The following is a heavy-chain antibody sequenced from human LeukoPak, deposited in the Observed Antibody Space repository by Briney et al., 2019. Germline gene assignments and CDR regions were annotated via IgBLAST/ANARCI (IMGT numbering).Heavy chain of an antibody. J-gene: IGHJ4*02. Sequence: SVKVSCKASGGTFSSYAISWVRQAPGQGLEWMGGIIPIFGTANYAQKFQGRVTITHDEYTTTAYMEMSSLRSEDTAVYYGARPFTVAATKSDDYGDYLSGIAWGDWGQGTLVTVSS. CDR2: IIPIFGTA. CDR3: ARPFTVAATKSDDYGDYLSGIAWGD. V-gene: IGHV1-69*01. D-gene: IGHD4-17*01. CDR1: GGTFSSYA.